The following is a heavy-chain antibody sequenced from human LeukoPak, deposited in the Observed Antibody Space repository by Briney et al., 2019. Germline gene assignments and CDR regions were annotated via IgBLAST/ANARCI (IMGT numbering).Heavy chain of an antibody. Sequence: PGGSLRLSCAASGFTFSSYSMNWVRQAPGKGLEWVSYISVSTSIIYYADSVKGRFTISRDNAKNSLYLQMNSLRVEDTAVYYCARGGSVHDAFDIWGQGTMVTVSS. CDR2: ISVSTSII. CDR1: GFTFSSYS. V-gene: IGHV3-48*01. CDR3: ARGGSVHDAFDI. J-gene: IGHJ3*02. D-gene: IGHD3-16*01.